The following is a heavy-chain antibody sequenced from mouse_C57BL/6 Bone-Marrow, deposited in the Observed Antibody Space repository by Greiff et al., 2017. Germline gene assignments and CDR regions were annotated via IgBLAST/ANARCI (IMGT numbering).Heavy chain of an antibody. V-gene: IGHV1-4*01. CDR3: ARSLYYYGSPSYAMYY. J-gene: IGHJ4*01. D-gene: IGHD1-1*01. Sequence: QVQLQQSGAELARPGASVKMSCKASGYTFTSYTMHWVKQRPGQGLEWIGYINPSSGYTKYNQKFKDKATLTADKSSSTAYMQLSSLTSEDSAVYYCARSLYYYGSPSYAMYYWGQGTSVTVSS. CDR1: GYTFTSYT. CDR2: INPSSGYT.